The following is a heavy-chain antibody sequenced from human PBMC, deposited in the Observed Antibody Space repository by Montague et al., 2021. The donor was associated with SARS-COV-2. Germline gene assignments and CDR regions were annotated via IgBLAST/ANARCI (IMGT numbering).Heavy chain of an antibody. V-gene: IGHV3-20*04. J-gene: IGHJ4*02. CDR3: ARDTRSEYFDFLTGYYKGVFFDY. CDR2: INWNGGST. CDR1: GFTFGDYA. D-gene: IGHD3-9*01. Sequence: SLRLSCAASGFTFGDYAMSWVRQAPGEGLEWVSGINWNGGSTGSADSVKGRFTISRDNAKNSLYLQMNGLRAEDTALYYCARDTRSEYFDFLTGYYKGVFFDYWGQGTLVTVSS.